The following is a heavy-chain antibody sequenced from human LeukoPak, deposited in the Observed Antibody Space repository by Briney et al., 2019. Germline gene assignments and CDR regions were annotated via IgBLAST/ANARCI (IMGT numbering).Heavy chain of an antibody. CDR2: IRYNGDKK. CDR1: GFTFSSHG. D-gene: IGHD3-10*01. Sequence: PGGSLRLSCAASGFTFSSHGMHWVRQAPGKGLDWVAFIRYNGDKKYYADSVKGRFTISRDNSKNTLYLQMNSLRAEDTAVYYCAKERLVRGVMAVDYWGQGTLVTVSS. J-gene: IGHJ4*02. CDR3: AKERLVRGVMAVDY. V-gene: IGHV3-30*02.